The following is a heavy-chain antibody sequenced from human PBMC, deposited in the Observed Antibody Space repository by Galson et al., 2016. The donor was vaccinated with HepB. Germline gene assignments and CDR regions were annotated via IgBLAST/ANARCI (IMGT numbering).Heavy chain of an antibody. CDR2: IYSNEDT. Sequence: SETLSLTCIVSGGSISRDYYWGWIRQPPGRGLEWIGSIYSNEDTYYNPSLKSRVTISVDTSQNQFSLRLNSVTAADTGVYYCATGIVVAGKYYYYYMDVWGKGTTVTGSS. J-gene: IGHJ6*03. CDR3: ATGIVVAGKYYYYYMDV. CDR1: GGSISRDYY. V-gene: IGHV4-39*01. D-gene: IGHD6-19*01.